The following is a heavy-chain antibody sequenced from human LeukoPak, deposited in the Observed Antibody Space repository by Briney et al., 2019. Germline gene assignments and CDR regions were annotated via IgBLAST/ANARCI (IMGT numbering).Heavy chain of an antibody. CDR2: IYHGGST. V-gene: IGHV4-38-2*02. J-gene: IGHJ4*02. CDR3: ARKVWSYFDY. CDR1: GYSISSGYY. D-gene: IGHD3-3*01. Sequence: SETLSLTCTVSGYSISSGYYWGWIRQPPGKGLEWIGSIYHGGSTYYNPSLKSRVTISVDTSKNQFSLKLSSVTAADTAVYYCARKVWSYFDYWGQGTLVTVSS.